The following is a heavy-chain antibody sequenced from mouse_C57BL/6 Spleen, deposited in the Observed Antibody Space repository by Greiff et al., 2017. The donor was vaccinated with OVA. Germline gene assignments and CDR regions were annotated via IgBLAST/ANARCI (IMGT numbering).Heavy chain of an antibody. Sequence: EVKLQESGGGLVKPGGSLKLSCAASGFTFSDYGMHWVRQAPEKGLEWVAYISSGSSTIYYADTVKGRFTISRDNAKNTLFLQMTSLRSEDTAMYYCARGYDYDVAYWGQGTLVTVSA. V-gene: IGHV5-17*01. CDR3: ARGYDYDVAY. J-gene: IGHJ3*01. CDR1: GFTFSDYG. CDR2: ISSGSSTI. D-gene: IGHD2-4*01.